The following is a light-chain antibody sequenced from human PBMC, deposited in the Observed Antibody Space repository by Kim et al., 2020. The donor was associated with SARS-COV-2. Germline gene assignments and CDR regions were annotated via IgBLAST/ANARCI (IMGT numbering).Light chain of an antibody. CDR1: QSISTW. V-gene: IGKV1-5*03. CDR2: KAS. CDR3: QQYSSSWT. Sequence: DVQMTQSPSTLSASVGDRVTITCRASQSISTWLAWYQQKPGKALKLLISKASSLASGVPSRFSGSGSGTEFTLTISSLQPDDFATYYCQQYSSSWTFGQGTKVDIK. J-gene: IGKJ1*01.